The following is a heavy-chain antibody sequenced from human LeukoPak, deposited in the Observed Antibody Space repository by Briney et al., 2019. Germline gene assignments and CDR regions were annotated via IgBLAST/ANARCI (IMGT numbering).Heavy chain of an antibody. D-gene: IGHD5-18*01. V-gene: IGHV3-23*01. Sequence: GGSLRLSCAASGFTFSKVWMNWVRQVPGKGLEWVSGISANGANTYYTDSVRGRFTISRDNSKNTVYLQMSSLSAEDTAIYYCAKDQGFSYYYLDYWGQGILVTVSS. CDR1: GFTFSKVW. CDR3: AKDQGFSYYYLDY. J-gene: IGHJ4*02. CDR2: ISANGANT.